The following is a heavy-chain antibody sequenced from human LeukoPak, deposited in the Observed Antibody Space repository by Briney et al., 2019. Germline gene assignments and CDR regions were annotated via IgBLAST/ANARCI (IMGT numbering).Heavy chain of an antibody. Sequence: GGSLRLSCAASGFTFSTYWMHWVRQAPGKGLVWVSRIKSDGSATTYADFVKGRFTVSRDNAKNTLYLQMSSLRAEDPAMYFCARVGGRGSIGGDCWGQGTLVTVSS. J-gene: IGHJ4*02. D-gene: IGHD3-10*01. CDR3: ARVGGRGSIGGDC. CDR2: IKSDGSAT. V-gene: IGHV3-74*03. CDR1: GFTFSTYW.